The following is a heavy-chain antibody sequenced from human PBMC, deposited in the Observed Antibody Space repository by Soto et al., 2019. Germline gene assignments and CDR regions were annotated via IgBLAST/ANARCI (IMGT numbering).Heavy chain of an antibody. CDR2: ISGYNGNT. D-gene: IGHD6-13*01. V-gene: IGHV1-18*01. CDR1: GYTFTTYG. Sequence: QVQLVQSGAEVKKPGASVKVSCKASGYTFTTYGISWVRPAPGQGLAWMGWISGYNGNTNYAQNLQGRVTVTTDTSTSTADMELRSLRADDTAVYYWAREVAGAGGEFDYWGQGTLVTVSS. CDR3: AREVAGAGGEFDY. J-gene: IGHJ4*02.